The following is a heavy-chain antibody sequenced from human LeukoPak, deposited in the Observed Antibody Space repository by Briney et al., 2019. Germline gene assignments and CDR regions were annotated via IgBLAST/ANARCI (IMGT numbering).Heavy chain of an antibody. Sequence: GGSLRLSCAASGFTVSSNYMSWVRQAPGKGLEWVSVIYSGGSTYYADSVKGRFTISRDNPKNTLYLQMNSLRAEDTAVYYCARVEATYYGMDVWGQGTTVTVSS. CDR2: IYSGGST. CDR1: GFTVSSNY. D-gene: IGHD1-26*01. CDR3: ARVEATYYGMDV. V-gene: IGHV3-66*01. J-gene: IGHJ6*02.